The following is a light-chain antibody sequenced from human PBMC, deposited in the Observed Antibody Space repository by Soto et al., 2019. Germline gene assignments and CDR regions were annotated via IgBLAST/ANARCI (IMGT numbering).Light chain of an antibody. V-gene: IGKV3-15*01. CDR2: GAS. CDR3: QQYNNWPRP. CDR1: QSVSSK. Sequence: EIVMTQSPATLSVSPGERATLSCRASQSVSSKLVWYQQKPGQAPRLLIYGASTRTTGIPARFSGSGSGTEFTLTISSLQSEDFAVYYCQQYNNWPRPFGQGTKVEIK. J-gene: IGKJ1*01.